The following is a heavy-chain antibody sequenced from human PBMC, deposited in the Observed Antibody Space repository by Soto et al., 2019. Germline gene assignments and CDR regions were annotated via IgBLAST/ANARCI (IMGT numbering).Heavy chain of an antibody. CDR2: IYNSGTT. J-gene: IGHJ5*02. Sequence: SETLSLTCTVSGGSITRGGYYWSWIRQHPGKGLEWIGYIYNSGTTYYNPSLKSRVTISVDTSKNQFSLKLTSVTAADTAVYYCARDPAPWGQGALVTVSS. CDR3: ARDPAP. V-gene: IGHV4-31*03. CDR1: GGSITRGGYY.